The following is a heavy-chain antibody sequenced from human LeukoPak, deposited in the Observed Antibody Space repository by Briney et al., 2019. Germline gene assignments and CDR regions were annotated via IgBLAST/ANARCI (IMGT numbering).Heavy chain of an antibody. J-gene: IGHJ4*01. Sequence: SETLSLTCTVSGGSISSSSYYWGWIRQPPGKGLEWIGRIYYSGTTYYSPSLKSRVNISVDTSKSLFSLKLCSVTGADTAVYYCARGINGAKWLVPYYFDYWGHGTLVTVSS. CDR1: GGSISSSSYY. V-gene: IGHV4-39*02. CDR2: IYYSGTT. CDR3: ARGINGAKWLVPYYFDY. D-gene: IGHD6-19*01.